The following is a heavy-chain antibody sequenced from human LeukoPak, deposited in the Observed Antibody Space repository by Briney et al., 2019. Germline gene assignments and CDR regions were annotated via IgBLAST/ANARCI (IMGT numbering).Heavy chain of an antibody. Sequence: GGSLRLSCAASGFAFNTYWMSWVRQAPGKGLEWVANIGQDGTEKHHVDSVRGRFTISRDNAKNSVFLQMNSLRAEDTAVYYCARDRDGKDYWGQGTLVTVSS. D-gene: IGHD1-1*01. CDR2: IGQDGTEK. CDR1: GFAFNTYW. V-gene: IGHV3-7*03. J-gene: IGHJ4*02. CDR3: ARDRDGKDY.